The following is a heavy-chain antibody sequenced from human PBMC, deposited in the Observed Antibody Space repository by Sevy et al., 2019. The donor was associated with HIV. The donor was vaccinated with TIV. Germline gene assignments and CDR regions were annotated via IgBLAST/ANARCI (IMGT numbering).Heavy chain of an antibody. V-gene: IGHV3-30*18. CDR1: GFTFSSYG. CDR3: AKGDSSSWTSYYMDV. J-gene: IGHJ6*03. CDR2: ISYDGSNK. D-gene: IGHD6-13*01. Sequence: GGSLRLSCVASGFTFSSYGMHWVRQAPGKGLEWVAVISYDGSNKYYADSVKGRFTISRDNSKNTLYLQMNSLRAEDTAVYYCAKGDSSSWTSYYMDVWGKGTTVTVSS.